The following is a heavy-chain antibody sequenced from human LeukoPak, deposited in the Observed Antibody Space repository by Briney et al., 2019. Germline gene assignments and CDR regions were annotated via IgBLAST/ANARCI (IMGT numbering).Heavy chain of an antibody. V-gene: IGHV4-59*08. Sequence: PSETLSLTCTVSGGSISSYYWSWIRQPPGKGLEWIGYIYYSGSTNYNPSLKSRVTMSIDTSKSQFSLKLSSVTAADTAVYYCARRRIAVAGYFDYWGQGTLVTVSS. CDR3: ARRRIAVAGYFDY. CDR1: GGSISSYY. J-gene: IGHJ4*02. CDR2: IYYSGST. D-gene: IGHD6-19*01.